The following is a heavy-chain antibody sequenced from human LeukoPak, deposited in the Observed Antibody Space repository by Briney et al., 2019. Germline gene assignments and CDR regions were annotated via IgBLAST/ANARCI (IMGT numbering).Heavy chain of an antibody. V-gene: IGHV3-74*01. D-gene: IGHD3-10*01. CDR1: GFTFSTSW. CDR3: ARGPRTSGSYYNGDY. CDR2: ISTDGTTI. Sequence: GGSLRLSCATSGFTFSTSWMHWARQAPGKGLVWVSRISTDGTTINYADSVKGRFTISRDNAKNTLYLQMNSLTAEDTAMYYCARGPRTSGSYYNGDYWGQGTLVTVSS. J-gene: IGHJ4*02.